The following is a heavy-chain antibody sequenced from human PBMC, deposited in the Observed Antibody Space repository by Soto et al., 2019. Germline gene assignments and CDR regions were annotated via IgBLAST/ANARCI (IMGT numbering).Heavy chain of an antibody. CDR3: ARDVRATYDFWSVDWFDP. D-gene: IGHD3-3*01. J-gene: IGHJ5*02. V-gene: IGHV1-18*01. CDR1: GYTFTNYG. CDR2: ISAYNGNT. Sequence: GASVKVSCKASGYTFTNYGISWVRQAPGQGVEWMGWISAYNGNTNYAQKLQGRVTITTDTSTSTAYMELRSLRSDDTAVYYCARDVRATYDFWSVDWFDPWGQGTLVTVSS.